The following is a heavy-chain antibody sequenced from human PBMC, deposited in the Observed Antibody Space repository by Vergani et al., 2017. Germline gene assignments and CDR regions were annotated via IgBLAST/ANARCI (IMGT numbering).Heavy chain of an antibody. CDR1: GGSFTSYH. CDR3: ARVNTETNGHLYYCYYMDV. CDR2: IDHTGRP. Sequence: QVQLQQWGGGLLKPSETLSLTCVVNGGSFTSYHWTWIRQSPGEGLEWVGDIDHTGRPDYNPSLKRRLTMSVDKSRNQFSLTLTSVTATDTAIYFCARVNTETNGHLYYCYYMDVWGQGTAVTVS. J-gene: IGHJ6*03. D-gene: IGHD4-11*01. V-gene: IGHV4-34*01.